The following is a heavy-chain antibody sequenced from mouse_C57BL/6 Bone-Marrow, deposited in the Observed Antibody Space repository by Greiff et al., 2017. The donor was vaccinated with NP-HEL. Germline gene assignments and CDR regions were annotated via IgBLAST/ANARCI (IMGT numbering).Heavy chain of an antibody. Sequence: QVQLKESGAELVKPGASVKISCKASGYAFSSYWMNWVKQRPGKGLEWIGQIYPGDGDTNYNGKFKGKATLTADKSSSTAYMQLSSLTSEDSAVYFCARTLVVATRGFAYWGQGTLVTVSA. CDR3: ARTLVVATRGFAY. D-gene: IGHD1-1*01. CDR1: GYAFSSYW. CDR2: IYPGDGDT. J-gene: IGHJ3*01. V-gene: IGHV1-80*01.